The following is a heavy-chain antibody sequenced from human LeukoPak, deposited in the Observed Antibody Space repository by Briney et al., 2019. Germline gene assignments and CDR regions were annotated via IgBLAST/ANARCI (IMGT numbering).Heavy chain of an antibody. CDR3: ARASSYYYDSSGYSYYYYYGMDV. CDR2: IYYSGST. Sequence: SETLSLTCTVSGGSISSYYWSWIRQPPGKGLEWIGYIYYSGSTNYNPSLKSRVTISVDTSKNQFSLKLSSVTAADTAVYYCARASSYYYDSSGYSYYYYYGMDVWGQGTTVTVSS. V-gene: IGHV4-59*12. J-gene: IGHJ6*02. D-gene: IGHD3-22*01. CDR1: GGSISSYY.